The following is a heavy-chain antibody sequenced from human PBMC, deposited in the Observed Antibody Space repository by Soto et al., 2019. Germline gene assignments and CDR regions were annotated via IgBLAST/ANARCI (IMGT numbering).Heavy chain of an antibody. CDR2: IIPIFGTA. Sequence: WVRQAPGQGLEWMGGIIPIFGTANYAQKFQGRVTITADESTSTAYMELSSLRSEDTAVYYCARDLDSEYCSSTSCRFDPWGQGTLVTVSS. V-gene: IGHV1-69*01. J-gene: IGHJ5*02. CDR3: ARDLDSEYCSSTSCRFDP. D-gene: IGHD2-2*01.